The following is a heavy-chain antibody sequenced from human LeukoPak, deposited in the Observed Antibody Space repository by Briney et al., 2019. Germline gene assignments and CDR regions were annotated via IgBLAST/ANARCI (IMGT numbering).Heavy chain of an antibody. D-gene: IGHD6-6*01. Sequence: GGSLRLSCAASGFTFSSYSMNWVRQAPGKGLEWVSSISSSSSYIYYADSVKGRFTISRDNAKNSLYLQMNSLRAEDTAVYYCARDLPLVSSSISPHYDMDVWGQGTTVTVSS. J-gene: IGHJ6*02. CDR1: GFTFSSYS. CDR2: ISSSSSYI. CDR3: ARDLPLVSSSISPHYDMDV. V-gene: IGHV3-21*01.